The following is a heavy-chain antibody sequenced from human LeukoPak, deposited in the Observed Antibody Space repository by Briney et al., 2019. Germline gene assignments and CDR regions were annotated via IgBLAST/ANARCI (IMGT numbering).Heavy chain of an antibody. D-gene: IGHD2-2*02. J-gene: IGHJ5*02. CDR1: GGSFSGYY. CDR2: INHSGST. Sequence: SETLSLTCAVYGGSFSGYYWSWIRQPPGKGLEWIGEINHSGSTNYDPSLKSRVTISVDTSKNQFSLKLSSVTAADTAVYYCARRYCSSTSCYTWQLNWFDPWGQGTLVTVSS. CDR3: ARRYCSSTSCYTWQLNWFDP. V-gene: IGHV4-34*01.